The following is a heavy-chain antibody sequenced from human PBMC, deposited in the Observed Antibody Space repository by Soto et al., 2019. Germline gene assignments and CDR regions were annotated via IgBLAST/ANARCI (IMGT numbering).Heavy chain of an antibody. Sequence: QVQLVQSGAEVKKPGASVKVSCKASGYTFTSYYMHWVRQAPGQGLEWMGIINPSGGSTSYAQKFQGRVTMTRDTSTSTVYMELSSLRSEDTAVYYCARAQETGDRTIFGVVCLDYWGQGTLVTVSS. CDR2: INPSGGST. D-gene: IGHD3-3*01. CDR3: ARAQETGDRTIFGVVCLDY. CDR1: GYTFTSYY. J-gene: IGHJ4*02. V-gene: IGHV1-46*01.